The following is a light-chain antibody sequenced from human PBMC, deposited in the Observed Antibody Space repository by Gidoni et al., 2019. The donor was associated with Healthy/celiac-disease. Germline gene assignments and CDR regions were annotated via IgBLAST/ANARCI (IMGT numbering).Light chain of an antibody. V-gene: IGKV1-8*01. J-gene: IGKJ1*01. Sequence: IRITPSPSPLSASSGDRVTITCRASQGISSYLAWYQQKPGKAPKLLIYAASTFQSGVPSRFSGSGSGTEFTLTISCLQSEDFATYYCQQYYSYPRTFXQXTKVEIK. CDR3: QQYYSYPRT. CDR1: QGISSY. CDR2: AAS.